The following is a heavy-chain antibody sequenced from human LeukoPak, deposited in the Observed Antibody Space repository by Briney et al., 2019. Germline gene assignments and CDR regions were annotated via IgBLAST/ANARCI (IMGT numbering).Heavy chain of an antibody. CDR1: GSTFSNYG. J-gene: IGHJ4*02. D-gene: IGHD5-18*01. Sequence: PGGSLRLSCAASGSTFSNYGMHWVRQAPGKGLEWVAVMWYDGSNKYYTDSVKGRFTISRDNSKNTLYLQMNSLRAEDTAVYYCAREDTSLVIAYWGQGTLVTVSS. CDR3: AREDTSLVIAY. V-gene: IGHV3-33*01. CDR2: MWYDGSNK.